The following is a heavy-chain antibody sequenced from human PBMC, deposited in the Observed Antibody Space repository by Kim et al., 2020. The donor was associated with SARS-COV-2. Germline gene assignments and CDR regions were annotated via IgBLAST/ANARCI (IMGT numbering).Heavy chain of an antibody. J-gene: IGHJ4*02. Sequence: TNYNPSLKSRVTISVDTSKNQFSLKLSSVTAADTAVYYCARDNSGSYYDYWGQGTLVTVSS. CDR3: ARDNSGSYYDY. CDR2: T. D-gene: IGHD3-10*01. V-gene: IGHV4-59*01.